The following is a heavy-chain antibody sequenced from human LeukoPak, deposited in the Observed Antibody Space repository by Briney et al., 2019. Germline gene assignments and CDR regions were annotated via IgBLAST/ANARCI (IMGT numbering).Heavy chain of an antibody. D-gene: IGHD3-10*01. Sequence: PGGSLRLSCAASEITFDRYWMSWVRQAPGKGLQWVANIKHDGSEAHYVDSVKGRFTISRDNAKNSLSLQMNSLKVDDTGVYFCTRDALFGSGRTHLDFWSQGTLVSVSS. V-gene: IGHV3-7*04. J-gene: IGHJ4*02. CDR3: TRDALFGSGRTHLDF. CDR2: IKHDGSEA. CDR1: EITFDRYW.